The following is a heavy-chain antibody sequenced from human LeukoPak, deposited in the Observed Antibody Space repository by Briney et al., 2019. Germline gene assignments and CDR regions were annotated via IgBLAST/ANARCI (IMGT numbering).Heavy chain of an antibody. D-gene: IGHD3-3*01. Sequence: GESLKISCKGSGYSFTSYWIGWVRQMPGKGLEWMGIIYPGDSDTRYSPSFQGQVTISADKSIRTAYLQWSSLKASDTAMYYCARGGIDFWSGYYAREFDYWGQGTLVTVSS. V-gene: IGHV5-51*01. J-gene: IGHJ4*02. CDR3: ARGGIDFWSGYYAREFDY. CDR2: IYPGDSDT. CDR1: GYSFTSYW.